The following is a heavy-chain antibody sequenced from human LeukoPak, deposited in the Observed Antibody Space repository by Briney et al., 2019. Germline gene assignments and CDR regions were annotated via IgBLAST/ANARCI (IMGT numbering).Heavy chain of an antibody. J-gene: IGHJ4*02. CDR3: TRWDCTTTGCYPFDY. Sequence: GGSLRLSCAASGFTFSGSAIHWVRQASGKGLEWVGRIRDKANSHATAYIASVKGRFTISRDDSKNTAYLQMSSLKTEDTAVYYCTRWDCTTTGCYPFDYWGRGTLVTVSS. CDR1: GFTFSGSA. V-gene: IGHV3-73*01. CDR2: IRDKANSHAT. D-gene: IGHD2-2*01.